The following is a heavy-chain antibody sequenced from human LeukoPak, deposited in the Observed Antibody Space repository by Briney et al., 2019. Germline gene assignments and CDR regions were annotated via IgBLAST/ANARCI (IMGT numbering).Heavy chain of an antibody. Sequence: GASVKVFCKASGYTFTSHLVHWVRQACGKGLGWMGVFHPGGKYITYSQKFQGRVTLTRDTSSSTAYMDLRSLRSEDTAVYFCARQQEVTSDPYYYALDVWGQGTTVTVSS. CDR1: GYTFTSHL. V-gene: IGHV1-46*01. J-gene: IGHJ6*02. D-gene: IGHD4-23*01. CDR2: FHPGGKYI. CDR3: ARQQEVTSDPYYYALDV.